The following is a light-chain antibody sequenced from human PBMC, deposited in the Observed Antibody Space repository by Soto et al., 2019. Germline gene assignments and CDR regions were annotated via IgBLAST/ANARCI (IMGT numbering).Light chain of an antibody. J-gene: IGLJ2*01. Sequence: QSVLTQPASVSGSPGQSITISCTGSSSDVSWYQHHPGEAPKLVIYAVTNRPSGISNRFSGSKSGNTASLTISGLQAEDEADYYCSSYTTNSVVFGGGTKVTVL. V-gene: IGLV2-14*03. CDR3: SSYTTNSVV. CDR1: SSDV. CDR2: AVT.